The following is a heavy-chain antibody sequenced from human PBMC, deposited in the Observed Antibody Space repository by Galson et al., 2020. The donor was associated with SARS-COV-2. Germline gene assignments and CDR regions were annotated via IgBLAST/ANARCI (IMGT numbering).Heavy chain of an antibody. Sequence: SETLTLPCIVSNGSISSDYWSWIRQTPGKGLEWIGFFHYDGSTNYNPSLRSRVTISIDPSKDQFSLKLSSVTAADSAVYYCARYTTTSVAFDFWGQGTLVTVAS. CDR3: ARYTTTSVAFDF. V-gene: IGHV4-59*08. J-gene: IGHJ4*02. D-gene: IGHD2-2*02. CDR2: FHYDGST. CDR1: NGSISSDY.